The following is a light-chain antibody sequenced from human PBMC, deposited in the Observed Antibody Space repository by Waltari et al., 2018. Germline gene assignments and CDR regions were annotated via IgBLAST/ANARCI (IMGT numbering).Light chain of an antibody. CDR1: NSNIGSNP. Sequence: QSVLTQSPSASGTPGQRVTISCSGSNSNIGSNPANWYQQLPGAAPKRLIYDNDQRRSGVPDRCSGSTSGSSASLAISWLQSEDEAEYYCAAWDDSLNGYVFGTGTKVTVL. V-gene: IGLV1-44*01. CDR2: DND. J-gene: IGLJ1*01. CDR3: AAWDDSLNGYV.